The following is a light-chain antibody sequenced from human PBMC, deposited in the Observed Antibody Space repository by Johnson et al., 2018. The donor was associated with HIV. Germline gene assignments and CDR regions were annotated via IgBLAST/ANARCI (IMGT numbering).Light chain of an antibody. CDR2: DNN. CDR1: SSNIGDNY. J-gene: IGLJ1*01. Sequence: QSVLTQPPSVSAAPGQKVTISCSGSSSNIGDNYVSWYQQLPGTAPKLLIYDNNKRPSVIPDRFSGSKSGTSATLGITGLQTGDAADYYCGTWDSSLSAYVFGTGTKVTVL. V-gene: IGLV1-51*01. CDR3: GTWDSSLSAYV.